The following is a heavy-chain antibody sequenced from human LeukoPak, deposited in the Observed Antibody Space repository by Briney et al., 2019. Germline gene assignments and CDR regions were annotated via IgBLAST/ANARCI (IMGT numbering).Heavy chain of an antibody. D-gene: IGHD2-2*01. CDR3: ARALSVVVPAAKAYLYYYYMDV. V-gene: IGHV1-69*05. CDR1: GGTLSSYA. J-gene: IGHJ6*03. CDR2: IIPIFGTA. Sequence: ASVKVSCKASGGTLSSYAISWVRQAPGRGLEWMGGIIPIFGTANYAQKFQGRVTITTDESTSTVYMELSSLRSEDTAVYYCARALSVVVPAAKAYLYYYYMDVWGKGTTVTVSS.